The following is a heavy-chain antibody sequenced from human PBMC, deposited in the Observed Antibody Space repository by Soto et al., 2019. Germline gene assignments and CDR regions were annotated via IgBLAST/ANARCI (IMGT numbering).Heavy chain of an antibody. CDR2: IYPGDSDT. CDR1: DTTHW. V-gene: IGHV5-51*01. CDR3: ARLVNYYFGMDV. Sequence: GGSLKISCKASDTTHWIGWVRQKPGKGLEWMGIIYPGDSDTKYSPSFQGQVTISVYKSISTAYLHWSSLKASDTATYYCARLVNYYFGMDVWGLGTTVTVSS. J-gene: IGHJ6*02.